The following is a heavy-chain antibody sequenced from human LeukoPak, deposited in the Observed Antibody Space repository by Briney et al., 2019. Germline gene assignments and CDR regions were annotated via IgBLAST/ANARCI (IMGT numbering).Heavy chain of an antibody. V-gene: IGHV3-30*04. Sequence: GGSLRLSCAASGFTFSTYAMHWVRQAPGKGLEWVALISYDGSSKYYADSVKGRFTISRDNSKNTLYLQMNSLRGGDTAVYYCAKDVGKWESLHFFDYWGQGTLVTVSS. J-gene: IGHJ4*02. D-gene: IGHD1-26*01. CDR3: AKDVGKWESLHFFDY. CDR1: GFTFSTYA. CDR2: ISYDGSSK.